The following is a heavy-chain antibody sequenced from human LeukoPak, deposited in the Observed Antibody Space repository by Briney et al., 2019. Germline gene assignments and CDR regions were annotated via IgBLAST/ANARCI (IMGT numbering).Heavy chain of an antibody. J-gene: IGHJ6*02. CDR1: GGSISSGDYY. CDR2: IYYSGST. CDR3: AREGYYGSGMDV. D-gene: IGHD3-10*01. V-gene: IGHV4-30-4*01. Sequence: SETLSLTCTVSGGSISSGDYYWSWIRQPPGKGLEWIGYIYYSGSTYYNPSLKSRVTISVDTSKNQFSLKLSSVTAADTAVYYCAREGYYGSGMDVWGQGTTVTVSS.